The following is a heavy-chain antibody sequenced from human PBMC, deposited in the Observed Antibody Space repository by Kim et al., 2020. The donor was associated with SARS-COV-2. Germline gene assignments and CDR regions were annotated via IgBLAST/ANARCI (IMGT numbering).Heavy chain of an antibody. V-gene: IGHV3-7*01. CDR3: AGYSSSWGWIDP. Sequence: CEDHKKGRFTITGDNAKNSLYLRMNSLRAEDSAVYYCAGYSSSWGWIDPWGQGTLVTVSS. D-gene: IGHD6-13*01. J-gene: IGHJ5*02.